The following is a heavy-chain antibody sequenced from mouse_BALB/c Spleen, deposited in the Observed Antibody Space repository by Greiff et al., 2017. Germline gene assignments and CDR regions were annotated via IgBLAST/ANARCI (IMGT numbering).Heavy chain of an antibody. CDR2: ISDGGSYT. CDR3: ARRAMDY. J-gene: IGHJ4*01. V-gene: IGHV5-4*02. CDR1: GFTFSDYY. Sequence: EVKLMESGGGLVKPGGSLKLSCAASGFTFSDYYMYWVRQTPEKRLEWVATISDGGSYTYYPDSVKGRFTISRDNAKNNLYLQMSSLKSEDTAMYYCARRAMDYWGQGTSVTVAS.